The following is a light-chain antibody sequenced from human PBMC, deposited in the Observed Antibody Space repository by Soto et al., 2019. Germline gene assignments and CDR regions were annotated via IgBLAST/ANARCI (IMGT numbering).Light chain of an antibody. CDR2: KAS. CDR1: QSIANW. V-gene: IGKV1-5*03. CDR3: QQYNTWT. Sequence: DIQMTQSPSTLSASVGDRVTITCRASQSIANWLAWYQQKPGKAPKLLIYKASSLESGVPSRFSGSGSGTEFTLTISSLQPDDFATYYSQQYNTWTFGQGTKVEIK. J-gene: IGKJ1*01.